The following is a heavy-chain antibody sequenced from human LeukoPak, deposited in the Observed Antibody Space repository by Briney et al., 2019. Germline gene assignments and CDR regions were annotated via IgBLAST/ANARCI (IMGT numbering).Heavy chain of an antibody. D-gene: IGHD3-10*01. CDR3: ARTLWFGEFLSDY. Sequence: SETLSLTCTVSGGSISSYYWSWIRQPPGKGLEWIGYIYYSGSTNYNPSLKSRVTISVDTSKNQFSLKLSSVTAADTAVYYCARTLWFGEFLSDYWGQGTLVTVSS. J-gene: IGHJ4*02. V-gene: IGHV4-59*01. CDR1: GGSISSYY. CDR2: IYYSGST.